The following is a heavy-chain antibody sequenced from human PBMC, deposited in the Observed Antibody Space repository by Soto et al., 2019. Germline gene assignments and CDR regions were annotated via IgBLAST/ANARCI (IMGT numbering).Heavy chain of an antibody. CDR2: MNTYNGKT. D-gene: IGHD4-17*01. J-gene: IGHJ4*02. CDR1: GYTFTTYG. V-gene: IGHV1-18*01. CDR3: VRDRLTVTGTKCFDY. Sequence: QVQLVQSGAEVKKPGASVKVSCMASGYTFTTYGISWVRQAPGQGLEWMGWMNTYNGKTDYAQKFQGRVTMTTDPSTRTAYMELRSVSSDDTAVYYCVRDRLTVTGTKCFDYWGQGTLVTVSS.